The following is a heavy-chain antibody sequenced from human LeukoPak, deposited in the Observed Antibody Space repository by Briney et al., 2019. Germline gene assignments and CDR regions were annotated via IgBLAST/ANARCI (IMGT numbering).Heavy chain of an antibody. CDR3: ARWNEAAAGYWYFDL. CDR2: VHYSGKT. CDR1: SGSISGSIYY. D-gene: IGHD6-13*01. J-gene: IGHJ2*01. Sequence: PSETLSLTCTVSSGSISGSIYYWAWIRQPPGKGLEWIGTVHYSGKTYYNPSLTSRVTISVDKSRNQFSLRLSAVTAADTAVYYCARWNEAAAGYWYFDLWGRGTLVTVSS. V-gene: IGHV4-39*07.